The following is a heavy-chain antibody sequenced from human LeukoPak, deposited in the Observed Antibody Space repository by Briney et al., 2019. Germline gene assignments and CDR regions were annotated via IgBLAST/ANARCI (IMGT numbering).Heavy chain of an antibody. J-gene: IGHJ6*02. CDR3: ARSYYCGSGSYGMDV. Sequence: SETLSLTCTVSGGSISSYYWSWIRQPPGKGLEWIGHIYYSGSTNYNPSLKSRVTISVDTSKNQFSLKLSSVTAADTAVYYCARSYYCGSGSYGMDVWGQGTTVTVSS. D-gene: IGHD3-10*01. CDR2: IYYSGST. CDR1: GGSISSYY. V-gene: IGHV4-59*01.